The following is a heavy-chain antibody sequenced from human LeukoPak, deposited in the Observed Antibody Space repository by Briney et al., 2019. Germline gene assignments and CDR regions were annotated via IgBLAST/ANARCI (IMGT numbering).Heavy chain of an antibody. CDR1: GYTFTGYY. CDR2: INPSSGGT. J-gene: IGHJ4*02. D-gene: IGHD2-2*01. Sequence: ASVKVSYKASGYTFTGYYMHWVRQAPGQGIEWMGWINPSSGGTNYEQQFQGRVTMTRDTTTSTAYMELSRLTSDDTAVYYCARDVGEYCSSVSCYASDYWGQGTLVTVSS. CDR3: ARDVGEYCSSVSCYASDY. V-gene: IGHV1-2*02.